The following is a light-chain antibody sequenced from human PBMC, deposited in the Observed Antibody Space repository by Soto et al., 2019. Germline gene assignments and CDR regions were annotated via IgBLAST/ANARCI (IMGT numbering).Light chain of an antibody. V-gene: IGKV3-20*01. CDR2: GAS. CDR3: QQYGRSPPRT. J-gene: IGKJ2*01. CDR1: QSVNY. Sequence: EIVLTQSPGTLSLSPGERATLSCTASQSVNYVAWYQQKAGQGPRLLIYGASNRATGIPDRFSASGSGTDFPLTISRLEPEDSAVYYCQQYGRSPPRTFGQGTKLEIK.